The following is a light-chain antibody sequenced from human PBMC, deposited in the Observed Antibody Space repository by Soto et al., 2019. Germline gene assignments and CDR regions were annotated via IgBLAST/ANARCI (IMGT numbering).Light chain of an antibody. CDR2: ATY. J-gene: IGKJ2*01. V-gene: IGKV1-8*01. CDR1: HVVSNY. Sequence: AIRMTQSPSSLSASIGDRVTITCRASHVVSNYLAWYQQKPGKAPKALIYATYFMQSGVPSRFSGSGSGTDVSLTISFLQSKDFATYYCQHYYSYPYTFGQGTTLQMK. CDR3: QHYYSYPYT.